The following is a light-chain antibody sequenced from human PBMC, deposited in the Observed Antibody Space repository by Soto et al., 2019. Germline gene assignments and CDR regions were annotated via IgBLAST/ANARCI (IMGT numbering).Light chain of an antibody. CDR2: KAS. CDR3: QQYNNWPSLT. Sequence: DIPMTQSPSTLSGSVGDRVTITCRASQTISSWLAWYQQKPGKAPKLLIYKASTLKSGVPSRFSGSGSGTEFTLTISSLQPDDFAVYYCQQYNNWPSLTFGGGTKVESK. V-gene: IGKV1-5*03. CDR1: QTISSW. J-gene: IGKJ4*01.